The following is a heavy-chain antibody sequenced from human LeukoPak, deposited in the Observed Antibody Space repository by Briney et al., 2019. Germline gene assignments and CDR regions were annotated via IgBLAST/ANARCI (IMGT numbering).Heavy chain of an antibody. CDR3: AGSLGYCTSNVCHLKY. J-gene: IGHJ4*02. Sequence: SETLSLTCTVSGGSISSYYWSWIRQPAGKGLEWIGRIYISGSTNYNPSLKSRVTMSVDTSKNQFSLKLSSVTAADTAVYYCAGSLGYCTSNVCHLKYWGQGTLVTVSS. CDR2: IYISGST. D-gene: IGHD2-2*01. CDR1: GGSISSYY. V-gene: IGHV4-4*07.